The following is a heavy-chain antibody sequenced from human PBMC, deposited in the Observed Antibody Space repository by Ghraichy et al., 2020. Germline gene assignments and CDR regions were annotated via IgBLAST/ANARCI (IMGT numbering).Heavy chain of an antibody. J-gene: IGHJ4*02. D-gene: IGHD3-22*01. V-gene: IGHV1-3*01. CDR3: ARPGGLGDYYDSSGYPYFDY. CDR1: GYTFTSYA. CDR2: INAGNGNT. Sequence: ASVKVSCKASGYTFTSYAMHWVRQAPGQRLEWMGWINAGNGNTKYSQKFQGRVTITRDTSASTAYMELSSLRSEDTAVYYCARPGGLGDYYDSSGYPYFDYWGQGTLVTVSS.